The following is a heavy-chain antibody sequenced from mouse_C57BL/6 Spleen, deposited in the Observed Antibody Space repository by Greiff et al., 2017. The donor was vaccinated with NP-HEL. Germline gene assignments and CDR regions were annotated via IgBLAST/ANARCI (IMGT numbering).Heavy chain of an antibody. J-gene: IGHJ3*01. Sequence: VQLQQSGAELVRPGSSVKMSCKTSGYTFTSYGINWVKQRPGQGLEWIGYIYIGNGYTEYNEKFKGKATLTSDTYSSTAYMHLRRLTSEHSPFFYCARDDYVAYWGKGTLVTVSA. D-gene: IGHD2-4*01. CDR2: IYIGNGYT. V-gene: IGHV1-58*01. CDR1: GYTFTSYG. CDR3: ARDDYVAY.